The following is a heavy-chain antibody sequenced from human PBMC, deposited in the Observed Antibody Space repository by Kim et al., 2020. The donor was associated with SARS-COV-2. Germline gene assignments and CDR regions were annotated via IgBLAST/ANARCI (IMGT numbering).Heavy chain of an antibody. CDR2: T. V-gene: IGHV6-1*01. CDR3: ARGTGASGMDV. Sequence: TYYAVSVKSRITINPDTSTNHFSLQLNSVTAEDTAVYYCARGTGASGMDVWGQGTTVTVSS. J-gene: IGHJ6*02. D-gene: IGHD7-27*01.